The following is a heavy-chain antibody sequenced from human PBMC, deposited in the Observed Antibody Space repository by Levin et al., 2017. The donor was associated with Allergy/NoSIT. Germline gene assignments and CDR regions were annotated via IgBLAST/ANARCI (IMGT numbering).Heavy chain of an antibody. J-gene: IGHJ4*02. V-gene: IGHV3-30*04. CDR3: GPFWQRDY. Sequence: PGGSLRLSCAASGFTFSSYAMHWVRQAPGKGLEWVAVISYDGSNKYYADSVKGRFTISRDNSKNTLYLQMNSLRAEDTAVYYCGPFWQRDYWGQGTLVTVSS. D-gene: IGHD3-3*01. CDR1: GFTFSSYA. CDR2: ISYDGSNK.